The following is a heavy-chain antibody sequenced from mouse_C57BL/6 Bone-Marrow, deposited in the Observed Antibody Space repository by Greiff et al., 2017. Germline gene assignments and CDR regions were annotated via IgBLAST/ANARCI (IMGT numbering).Heavy chain of an antibody. CDR1: GYTFPSYW. D-gene: IGHD2-10*01. V-gene: IGHV1-5*01. J-gene: IGHJ3*01. CDR2: IYPGNSDT. Sequence: VQLQQSGTVLARPGASVKMSCKTSGYTFPSYWMHWVKQRPGQGLEWIGAIYPGNSDTSYNQKFKGKAKLTAVTSASTAYMELSSLTNEDSAVYYCTRCLLWFAYWGQGTLVTVSA. CDR3: TRCLLWFAY.